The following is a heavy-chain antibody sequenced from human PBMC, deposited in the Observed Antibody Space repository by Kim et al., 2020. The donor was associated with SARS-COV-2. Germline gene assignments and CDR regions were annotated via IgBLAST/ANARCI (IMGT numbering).Heavy chain of an antibody. J-gene: IGHJ5*01. V-gene: IGHV3-23*01. Sequence: ANPGKGRFTNSRAKSKTTVYLQMNSLRAEDTAVYYCAKDSGNDYGDQLDSWGQGTLVTVSS. CDR3: AKDSGNDYGDQLDS. D-gene: IGHD4-17*01.